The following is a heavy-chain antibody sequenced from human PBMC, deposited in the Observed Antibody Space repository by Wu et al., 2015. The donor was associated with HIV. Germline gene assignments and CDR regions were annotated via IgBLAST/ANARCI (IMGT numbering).Heavy chain of an antibody. CDR1: GGIFSNYA. CDR3: ARVRDYCSSTSCYSAFDI. CDR2: ITPIFTAA. J-gene: IGHJ3*02. D-gene: IGHD2-2*02. V-gene: IGHV1-69*05. Sequence: QVQLVQSGAEVTKPGSSVKIFCKPSGGIFSNYAISWVRQAPGQGLEWMGGITPIFTAAKYAQKFQGRVTITRDESTSTAYMELKSPTSEDTATYYCARVRDYCSSTSCYSAFDIWGQGTMVTVSS.